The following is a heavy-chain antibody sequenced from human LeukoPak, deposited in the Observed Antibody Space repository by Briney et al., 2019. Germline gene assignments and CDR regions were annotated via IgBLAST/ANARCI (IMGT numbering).Heavy chain of an antibody. CDR2: ISDIGSI. V-gene: IGHV4-59*12. Sequence: PSETLSLTCTVSGGSISSYYWSWIRQPPGKGLEWIAYISDIGSIYYNPSLKSRVTISVDTSKNQFSLKLNSVTATDTAVYYCAREATYNGDYYFDYWGQGTLVTVSS. J-gene: IGHJ4*02. CDR1: GGSISSYY. D-gene: IGHD2-21*02. CDR3: AREATYNGDYYFDY.